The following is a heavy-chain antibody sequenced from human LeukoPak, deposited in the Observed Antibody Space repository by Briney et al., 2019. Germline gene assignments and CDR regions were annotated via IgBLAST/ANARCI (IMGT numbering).Heavy chain of an antibody. CDR1: GGSISSHY. D-gene: IGHD3/OR15-3a*01. V-gene: IGHV4-59*11. CDR2: IYYSGST. CDR3: ARRTGYLNYYYYYYMDV. J-gene: IGHJ6*03. Sequence: SESLSLTCTVSGGSISSHYWSWIRQPPGKGLEWIGYIYYSGSTNYNPSLKSRVTISVDTSRNQFSLKLSSVTAADSAVYYCARRTGYLNYYYYYYMDVWGNGTTVTVSS.